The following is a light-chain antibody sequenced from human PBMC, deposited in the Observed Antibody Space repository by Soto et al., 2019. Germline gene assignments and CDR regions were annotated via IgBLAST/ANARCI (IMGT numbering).Light chain of an antibody. CDR1: SSDIGGYYY. V-gene: IGLV2-14*01. CDR2: QVT. J-gene: IGLJ1*01. CDR3: TSYSSSDIFYV. Sequence: QSVLTQPASVSGSPGQSITISCTGTSSDIGGYYYVSWYQHHPGKAPKLLIYQVTNRPTGVSNRSSGSQSGNTASLTISGLQADDEADYYCTSYSSSDIFYVFGTGTKLTVL.